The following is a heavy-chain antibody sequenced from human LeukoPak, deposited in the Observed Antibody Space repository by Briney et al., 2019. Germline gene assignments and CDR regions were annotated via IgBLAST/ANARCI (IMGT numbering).Heavy chain of an antibody. CDR3: AKGSSTYSITSYWYFDL. CDR2: ISATGGST. Sequence: PGGSLRLSCAASGFTFSSYAMSWVRQAPGKGLEWVSSISATGGSTYYADSVKGRSTVSRDNSKNTLYLQMHSLRAEDTAVYYCAKGSSTYSITSYWYFDLWGRGTLVTVSS. CDR1: GFTFSSYA. D-gene: IGHD6-13*01. V-gene: IGHV3-23*01. J-gene: IGHJ2*01.